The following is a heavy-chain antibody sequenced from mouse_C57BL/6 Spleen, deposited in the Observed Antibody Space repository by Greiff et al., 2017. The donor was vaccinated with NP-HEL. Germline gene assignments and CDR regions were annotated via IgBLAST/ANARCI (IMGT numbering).Heavy chain of an antibody. CDR1: GYTFTSYW. Sequence: QVQLQQSGAELVKPGASVKLSCKASGYTFTSYWMHWVKQRPGRGLEWIGRIDPNSGGTKYNEKFKSKATLTVDKPSSTAYMQLSSLTSEDSAVYYCARAFPITTVVPYFDYWGQGTTLTVSS. CDR3: ARAFPITTVVPYFDY. CDR2: IDPNSGGT. V-gene: IGHV1-72*01. D-gene: IGHD1-1*01. J-gene: IGHJ2*01.